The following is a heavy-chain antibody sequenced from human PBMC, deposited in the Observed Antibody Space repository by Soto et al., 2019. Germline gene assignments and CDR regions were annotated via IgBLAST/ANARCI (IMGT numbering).Heavy chain of an antibody. CDR3: AKVRQYDSRADTLAALYY. V-gene: IGHV3-30*18. Sequence: GSLRLSCAASGFTFSTYGMHWVRQAPGKGLEWVAVISYDGSNEDYADSVRGRFTISRDNSKNVMFLQMNSLRPEDTAVYYCAKVRQYDSRADTLAALYYW. D-gene: IGHD3-22*01. J-gene: IGHJ4*01. CDR2: ISYDGSNE. CDR1: GFTFSTYG.